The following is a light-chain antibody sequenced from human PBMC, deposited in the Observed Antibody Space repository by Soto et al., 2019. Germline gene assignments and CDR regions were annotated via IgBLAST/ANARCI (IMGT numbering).Light chain of an antibody. CDR3: QQYGSSGT. J-gene: IGKJ1*01. CDR2: AAS. Sequence: DSQMTQSPSSLSASLGDRVAITCRASESIFSHLNWFQQKPGKAPKLLIYAASTLQSGVPSRFSGSGSGTDFTLTISRLEPEDFAVYYCQQYGSSGTFGQGTKVDIK. V-gene: IGKV1-39*01. CDR1: ESIFSH.